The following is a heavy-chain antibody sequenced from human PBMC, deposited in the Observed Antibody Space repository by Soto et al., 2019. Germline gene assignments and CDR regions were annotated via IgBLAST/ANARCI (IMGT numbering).Heavy chain of an antibody. CDR1: GGSFSNYA. CDR3: ARGGDMNGATDYYYGLDV. V-gene: IGHV1-69*01. Sequence: QVQLVQSGAEVKKPGSSVKVSCKASGGSFSNYATSWVRQAPGQVLEWLGGIIPIFGPANYAQRFQGRVTITADESTSTAYMELSSLRSEDTAVYYCARGGDMNGATDYYYGLDVWGQGTTVTVSS. J-gene: IGHJ6*02. D-gene: IGHD1-26*01. CDR2: IIPIFGPA.